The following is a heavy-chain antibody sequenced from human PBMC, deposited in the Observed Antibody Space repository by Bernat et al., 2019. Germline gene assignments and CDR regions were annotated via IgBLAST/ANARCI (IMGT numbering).Heavy chain of an antibody. J-gene: IGHJ4*02. CDR2: IYYSGST. Sequence: QVQLQESGPGLVKPSQTLSLTCTVSGGSISSGGYYWSWIRQHPGKGLEWIGYIYYSGSTYYNPSLKSRVTITVDTTKNQFSLMLSSVTAADTAVYYCARGEGLAANSFHYWGQGTLVTVSS. V-gene: IGHV4-31*03. CDR1: GGSISSGGYY. D-gene: IGHD1-7*01. CDR3: ARGEGLAANSFHY.